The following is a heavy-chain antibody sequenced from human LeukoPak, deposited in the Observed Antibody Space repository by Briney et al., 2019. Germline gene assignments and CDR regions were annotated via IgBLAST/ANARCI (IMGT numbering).Heavy chain of an antibody. J-gene: IGHJ3*02. CDR3: ARTLGYCSSTSCLGPFDI. Sequence: GGSLRLSCAASGFTFSSYAMSWVRQAPGKGLEWVSAISGSGGSTYYADSVKGRFTISRVNSKNTLYLQMNSLRAEDTAVYYCARTLGYCSSTSCLGPFDIWGQGTMVTVSS. V-gene: IGHV3-23*01. D-gene: IGHD2-2*01. CDR2: ISGSGGST. CDR1: GFTFSSYA.